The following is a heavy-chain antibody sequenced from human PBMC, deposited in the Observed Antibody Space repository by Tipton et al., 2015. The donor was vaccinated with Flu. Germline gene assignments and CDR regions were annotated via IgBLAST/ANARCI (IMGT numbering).Heavy chain of an antibody. CDR3: ARSVFRLAVAGTLPGRFDS. CDR2: ISGYNGDT. V-gene: IGHV1-18*01. D-gene: IGHD6-19*01. J-gene: IGHJ5*01. Sequence: QLVQSGAEVKKPGASVRVSCKASGYTLSNFGISWVRQAPGQGLEWLGWISGYNGDTNYAQKFQGRVTMTIDTSTSTGYMDLRSLRSDDTAVYYCARSVFRLAVAGTLPGRFDSWGQGTLVSVSS. CDR1: GYTLSNFG.